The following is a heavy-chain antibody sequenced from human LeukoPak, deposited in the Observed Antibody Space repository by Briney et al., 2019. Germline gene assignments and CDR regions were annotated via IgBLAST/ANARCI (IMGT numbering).Heavy chain of an antibody. CDR2: IYSGGST. J-gene: IGHJ4*02. Sequence: GGSLRLSCAASGFTFSSYAMSWVRQAPGKGLEWVSVIYSGGSTYYADSVKGRFTIPRDNSKNTLYLQMNSLRAEDTAVYYCARMTTVTFYDYWGQGTLVTVSS. D-gene: IGHD4-17*01. CDR3: ARMTTVTFYDY. CDR1: GFTFSSYA. V-gene: IGHV3-66*01.